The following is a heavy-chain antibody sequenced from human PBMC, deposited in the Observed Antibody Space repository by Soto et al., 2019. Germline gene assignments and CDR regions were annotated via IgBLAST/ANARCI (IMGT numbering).Heavy chain of an antibody. D-gene: IGHD6-19*01. V-gene: IGHV3-7*01. Sequence: GGSLRLSCAASGFTFSSYWMSWVRQAPGKGLEWVANIKQDGSEKYYVDSVKGRFTISRDNAKNSLYLQMNSLRAEDTAVYYCARDAVATQTDAFDIWGQGKMVTVS. CDR3: ARDAVATQTDAFDI. J-gene: IGHJ3*02. CDR1: GFTFSSYW. CDR2: IKQDGSEK.